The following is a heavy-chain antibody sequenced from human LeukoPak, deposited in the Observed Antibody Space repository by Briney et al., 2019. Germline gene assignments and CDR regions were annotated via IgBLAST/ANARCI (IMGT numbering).Heavy chain of an antibody. CDR3: AKGLRGCSSTSCYSDY. V-gene: IGHV3-23*01. Sequence: PGGSLRLSCAASGFTFSSYAMSWVRQAPGKGLEWVSAINGSGGSTYYADSVKGRFTISRDNSKNTLYLQMNSLRAEDTAVYYCAKGLRGCSSTSCYSDYWGQGTLVTVSS. D-gene: IGHD2-2*02. CDR2: INGSGGST. J-gene: IGHJ4*02. CDR1: GFTFSSYA.